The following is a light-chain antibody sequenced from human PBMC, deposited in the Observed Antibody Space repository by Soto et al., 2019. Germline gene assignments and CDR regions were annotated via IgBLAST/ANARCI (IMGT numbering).Light chain of an antibody. CDR2: SAS. V-gene: IGKV1-27*01. Sequence: IHVRQSPSSLSASVGDRVTITCRPSRGIGNALAWYQQKPGTVPKLLIHSASTLQSGVPSRFSGSGSGTDFTLTISSLQPEDVASYYCQKYDSAPTFGPGTKVDIK. J-gene: IGKJ1*01. CDR1: RGIGNA. CDR3: QKYDSAPT.